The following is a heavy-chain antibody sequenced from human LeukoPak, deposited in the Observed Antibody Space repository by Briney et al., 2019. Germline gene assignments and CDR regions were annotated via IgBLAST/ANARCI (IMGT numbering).Heavy chain of an antibody. CDR2: IYYSGST. D-gene: IGHD1-1*01. Sequence: PSETLSLTCTVSGGPISSGGYYWSWIRQHPGKGLEWIGYIYYSGSTYYNPSLKSRVTISVDTSKNQFSLKLSSVTAADTAVYYCARRNDDYQYYGMDVWGQGTTVTVSS. CDR1: GGPISSGGYY. J-gene: IGHJ6*02. V-gene: IGHV4-31*03. CDR3: ARRNDDYQYYGMDV.